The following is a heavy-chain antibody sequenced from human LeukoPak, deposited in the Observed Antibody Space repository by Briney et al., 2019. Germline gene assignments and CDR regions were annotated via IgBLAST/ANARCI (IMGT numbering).Heavy chain of an antibody. D-gene: IGHD4-11*01. CDR3: ARAWSNYAYYFDY. CDR2: IYHSGST. J-gene: IGHJ4*02. CDR1: GGSISSGGYS. V-gene: IGHV4-30-2*01. Sequence: SETLSLTCAVSGGSISSGGYSWSWLRQPPGQGLEWIVYIYHSGSTYYNPSRKSRVTISVDRSKNRFSLKLGSVTAADTAVYYCARAWSNYAYYFDYWGQGTLVTVSS.